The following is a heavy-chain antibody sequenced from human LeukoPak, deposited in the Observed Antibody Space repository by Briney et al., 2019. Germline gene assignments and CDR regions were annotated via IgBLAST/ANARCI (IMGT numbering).Heavy chain of an antibody. V-gene: IGHV4-59*01. D-gene: IGHD6-13*01. Sequence: SETLSLTCTVSGGSISSYYWSWIRQPPGKGLEWIGYIYYSGSTNYNPSLKSRVTISVETSKSQFSLKLSSVTAADTAVYYCARGVGSSSWYGNYYYYGMDVWGQGTTVTVSS. J-gene: IGHJ6*02. CDR3: ARGVGSSSWYGNYYYYGMDV. CDR1: GGSISSYY. CDR2: IYYSGST.